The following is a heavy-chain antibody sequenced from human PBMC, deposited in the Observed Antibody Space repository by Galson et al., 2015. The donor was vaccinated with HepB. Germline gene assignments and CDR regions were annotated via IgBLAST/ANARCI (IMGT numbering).Heavy chain of an antibody. CDR2: IIPIFGTA. J-gene: IGHJ6*02. CDR1: GGTFSSYA. CDR3: AKRGRCSGGSCTTSYYYYGMDV. V-gene: IGHV1-69*13. D-gene: IGHD2-15*01. Sequence: SVKVSCKASGGTFSSYAISWVRQAPGQGLEWMGGIIPIFGTANYAQKFQGRVTITADESTSTAYMELSSLRSEDTAVYYCAKRGRCSGGSCTTSYYYYGMDVWGQGTTVTVSS.